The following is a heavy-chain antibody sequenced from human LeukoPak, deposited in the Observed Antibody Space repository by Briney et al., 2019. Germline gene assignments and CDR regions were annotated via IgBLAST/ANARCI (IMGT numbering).Heavy chain of an antibody. J-gene: IGHJ4*02. CDR2: ISYGGST. Sequence: PSETLSLTCTVSGVSIGSSTYYWGWIRQSPGKGLEWIGVISYGGSTSYNPSLKNRVTMSVDTSNNQFSLGLKSVTAADTAIYYCARLALRLGELSLYRDFDYWGQGTLVTVSS. CDR3: ARLALRLGELSLYRDFDY. V-gene: IGHV4-39*01. D-gene: IGHD3-16*01. CDR1: GVSIGSSTYY.